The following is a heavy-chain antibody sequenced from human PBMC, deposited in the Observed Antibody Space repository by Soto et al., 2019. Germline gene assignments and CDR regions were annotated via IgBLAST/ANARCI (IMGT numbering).Heavy chain of an antibody. CDR1: GDSVSSNSAA. CDR3: ARVIAAAGTGGPPSYYYYGMDV. CDR2: TYYRSKWYN. J-gene: IGHJ6*02. Sequence: QSQTLSLTCAISGDSVSSNSAAWNWIRQSPSRGLEWLGRTYYRSKWYNDYAVSVKSRITINPDTSKNQFSLQLNSVTPEDTAVYYCARVIAAAGTGGPPSYYYYGMDVWGQGTTVTVSS. D-gene: IGHD6-13*01. V-gene: IGHV6-1*01.